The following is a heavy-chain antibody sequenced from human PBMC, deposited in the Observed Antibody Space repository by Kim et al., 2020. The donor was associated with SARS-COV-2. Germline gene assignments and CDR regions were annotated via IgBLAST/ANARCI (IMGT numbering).Heavy chain of an antibody. D-gene: IGHD3-3*01. Sequence: ASVKVSCKASGYTFTSYYMHWVRQAPGQGLEWMGIINPSGGSTSYAQKFQGRVTMTRDTSTSTVYMELSSLRSEDTAVYYCARDLEYYDFWSGYYFGRGLWDSCYGMDVGGQGTTVTVSS. CDR2: INPSGGST. CDR1: GYTFTSYY. V-gene: IGHV1-46*01. J-gene: IGHJ6*02. CDR3: ARDLEYYDFWSGYYFGRGLWDSCYGMDV.